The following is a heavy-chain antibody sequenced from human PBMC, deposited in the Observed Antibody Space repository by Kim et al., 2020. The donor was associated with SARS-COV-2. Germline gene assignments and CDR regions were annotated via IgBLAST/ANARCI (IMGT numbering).Heavy chain of an antibody. Sequence: GGSLRLSCAASGFTFSSYEMNWVRQAPGKGLEWVSYISSSGSTIYYADSVKGRFTISRDNAKNSLYLQMNSLRAEDTAVYYCARAEEVDTAMAYFDYWGQGTLVTVSS. J-gene: IGHJ4*02. CDR2: ISSSGSTI. CDR1: GFTFSSYE. CDR3: ARAEEVDTAMAYFDY. V-gene: IGHV3-48*03. D-gene: IGHD5-18*01.